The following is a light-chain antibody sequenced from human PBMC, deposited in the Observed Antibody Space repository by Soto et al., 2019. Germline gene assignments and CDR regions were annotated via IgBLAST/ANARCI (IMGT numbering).Light chain of an antibody. V-gene: IGKV3-11*01. Sequence: ELVLTQSPGTLSFSPGERATLSCRASQSISRYLAWYQQKPGQAPRLLIYDASNRATGIPARFSGSGSGTDFTLTLSSLEPEDFAVYYCQQRSNWPTYGQGTKVEIK. CDR1: QSISRY. CDR3: QQRSNWPT. J-gene: IGKJ1*01. CDR2: DAS.